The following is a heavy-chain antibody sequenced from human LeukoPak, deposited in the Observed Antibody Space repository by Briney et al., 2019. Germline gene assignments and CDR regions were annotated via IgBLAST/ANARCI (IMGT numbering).Heavy chain of an antibody. CDR1: GYDFSKYG. J-gene: IGHJ4*02. CDR2: INPSGGST. Sequence: ASVKVSCKASGYDFSKYGISWVRQAPGQGLEWMGIINPSGGSTSYAQKFQGRVTMTRDTSTSTVYMELSSLRSEDTAVYYCARGQSYSTKGLYVGTGYSSGWYESWGQGTLVTVSS. CDR3: ARGQSYSTKGLYVGTGYSSGWYES. V-gene: IGHV1-46*01. D-gene: IGHD6-19*01.